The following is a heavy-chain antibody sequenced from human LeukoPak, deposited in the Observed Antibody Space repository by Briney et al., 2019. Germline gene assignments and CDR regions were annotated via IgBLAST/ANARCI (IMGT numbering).Heavy chain of an antibody. CDR1: GGTFSSYA. CDR2: IIPILGIA. Sequence: ASVKVSCKASGGTFSSYAISWVRQAPGQGLEWMGRIIPILGIANYAQKFQGRVTITADKSTSTAYMEPSSLRSEDTAVYYCARGQGTYYFDYWGQGTLVTVSS. CDR3: ARGQGTYYFDY. V-gene: IGHV1-69*04. J-gene: IGHJ4*02.